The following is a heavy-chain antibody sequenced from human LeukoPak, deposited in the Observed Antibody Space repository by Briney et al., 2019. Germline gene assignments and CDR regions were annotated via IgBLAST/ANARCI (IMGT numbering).Heavy chain of an antibody. CDR2: ISYDGGNK. D-gene: IGHD2-21*02. CDR3: ARETDGMDV. J-gene: IGHJ6*02. CDR1: GFTFSSYA. Sequence: GGSLRLSCAASGFTFSSYAIRWVRQAPGKGLEWVAVISYDGGNKYYADSVKGRFTISRDNSKSTLSLQMNSLSPEDTAVYYCARETDGMDVWGQGTTVTVSS. V-gene: IGHV3-30-3*01.